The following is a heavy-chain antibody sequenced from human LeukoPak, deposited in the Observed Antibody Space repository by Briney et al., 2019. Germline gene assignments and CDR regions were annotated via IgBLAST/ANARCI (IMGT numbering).Heavy chain of an antibody. D-gene: IGHD3-22*01. CDR2: ISSSSSYI. J-gene: IGHJ4*02. CDR3: ARGSTYYDSSGQVPFDY. Sequence: GGSLRLSCAASGFTFSSYSMNWVRQAPGKGLEWVSSISSSSSYIYYADSVKGRFTISRDNAKNSLYLQMNSLRAEDTAVYYCARGSTYYDSSGQVPFDYWGQGTLVTVSS. V-gene: IGHV3-21*01. CDR1: GFTFSSYS.